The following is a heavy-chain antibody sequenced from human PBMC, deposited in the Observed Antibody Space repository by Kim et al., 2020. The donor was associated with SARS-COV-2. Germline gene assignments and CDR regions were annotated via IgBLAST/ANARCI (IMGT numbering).Heavy chain of an antibody. CDR3: AKGGVGSGLDI. CDR2: ISGGGGTT. Sequence: GGSLRLSCAASGFTFSSSSMSWVRQAPGEGLEWVSSISGGGGTTYYADSVKGQFTISRDNSRNTLCLQMNSLRAEDTAVYYCAKGGVGSGLDIWGQGRIVTV. CDR1: GFTFSSSS. D-gene: IGHD3-10*01. J-gene: IGHJ3*02. V-gene: IGHV3-23*01.